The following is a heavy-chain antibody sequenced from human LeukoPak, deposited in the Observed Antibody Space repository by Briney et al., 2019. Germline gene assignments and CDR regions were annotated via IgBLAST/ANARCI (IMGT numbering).Heavy chain of an antibody. CDR2: MYSTGSN. Sequence: SETLSLTCTVSGGSISGYFWTWIRQPAGKGLEWIGRMYSTGSNNYNPYLKSRVTMSLDTSKNHFSLNLTSVTAADTAVYYCARDPLSPNVFDVWGQGTMVTVSS. CDR1: GGSISGYF. J-gene: IGHJ3*01. V-gene: IGHV4-4*07. CDR3: ARDPLSPNVFDV.